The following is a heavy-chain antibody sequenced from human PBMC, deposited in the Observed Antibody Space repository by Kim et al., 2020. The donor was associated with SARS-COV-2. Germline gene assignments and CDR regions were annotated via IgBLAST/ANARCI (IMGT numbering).Heavy chain of an antibody. CDR3: ARDGLLWFGELLYYYYMDV. V-gene: IGHV7-4-1*02. D-gene: IGHD3-10*01. CDR1: GYTFTSYA. J-gene: IGHJ6*03. CDR2: INTNTGNP. Sequence: ASVKVSCKASGYTFTSYAMTWVRQAPGQGLEWMGWINTNTGNPTYAQGFTGRFVFSLDTSVSTAYLQISSLKAEDTAVYYCARDGLLWFGELLYYYYMDVWGKGTTVTVSS.